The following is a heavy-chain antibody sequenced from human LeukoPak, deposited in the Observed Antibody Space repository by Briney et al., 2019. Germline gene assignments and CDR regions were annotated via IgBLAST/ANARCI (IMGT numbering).Heavy chain of an antibody. CDR3: ARHSGQSWYFDL. Sequence: SETLSLTCTVSGGSLNNYYWSWIRQPPGKGLQWIGYINYSGRTNYNPSLTSRVTISLDTSKNQFSLKLTSVTAADTAVYYCARHSGQSWYFDLWGRGSLVTVSS. CDR2: INYSGRT. CDR1: GGSLNNYY. V-gene: IGHV4-59*08. J-gene: IGHJ2*01.